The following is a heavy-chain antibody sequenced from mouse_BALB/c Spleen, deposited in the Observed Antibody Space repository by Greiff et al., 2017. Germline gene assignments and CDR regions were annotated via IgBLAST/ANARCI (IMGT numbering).Heavy chain of an antibody. CDR1: GFSLTGYG. J-gene: IGHJ4*01. V-gene: IGHV2-6-7*01. Sequence: QVQLKESGPGLVAPSQSLSITCTVSGFSLTGYGVNWVRQPPGKGLEWLGMIWGDGSTDYNSALKSRLSISKDNSKSQVFLKMNSLQTDDTARYYCARDYYYGSSYYAMDYWGQGTSVTGSS. D-gene: IGHD1-1*01. CDR3: ARDYYYGSSYYAMDY. CDR2: IWGDGST.